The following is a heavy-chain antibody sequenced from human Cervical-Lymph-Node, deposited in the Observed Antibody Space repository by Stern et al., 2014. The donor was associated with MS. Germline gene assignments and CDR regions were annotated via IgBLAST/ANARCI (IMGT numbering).Heavy chain of an antibody. CDR3: AHEGDYYGSGNYDF. D-gene: IGHD3-10*01. Sequence: ESGPTLVKPTQTLTLTCTFSGFSLTTSGVGVGWIRQPPGKALEWLAIIYWDDDKRYSPSLKSRLTITKDTSKNQVVLTMTNMDPVDTATYYCAHEGDYYGSGNYDFWGQGTLVTVSS. J-gene: IGHJ4*02. CDR1: GFSLTTSGVG. V-gene: IGHV2-5*02. CDR2: IYWDDDK.